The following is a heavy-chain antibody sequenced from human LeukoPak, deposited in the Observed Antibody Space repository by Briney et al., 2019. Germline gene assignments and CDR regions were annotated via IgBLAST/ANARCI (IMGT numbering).Heavy chain of an antibody. Sequence: GASVKVSCKASGGTFSSYAISWVRQAPGQGLEWMGGIIPIFGTANYAQKFQGRVTITADESTSTAYMELSSLRSEDTAVYYCARTRYYCDSSGYYPNWFDPWGQGTLVTVSS. CDR3: ARTRYYCDSSGYYPNWFDP. V-gene: IGHV1-69*13. J-gene: IGHJ5*02. CDR2: IIPIFGTA. CDR1: GGTFSSYA. D-gene: IGHD3-22*01.